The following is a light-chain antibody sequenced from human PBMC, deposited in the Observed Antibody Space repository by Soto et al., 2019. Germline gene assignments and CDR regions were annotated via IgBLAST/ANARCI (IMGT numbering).Light chain of an antibody. Sequence: DIQMTQSPSSLSESVVDRLSITCRAIQSIRRYLNWYQQKPGKAPKLLIYAASSLQSGVPSRFSGSGSGTDFTLTISSLQPEDFETYYCQQSYSKPITFGQGTRLEIK. CDR3: QQSYSKPIT. J-gene: IGKJ5*01. CDR1: QSIRRY. V-gene: IGKV1-39*01. CDR2: AAS.